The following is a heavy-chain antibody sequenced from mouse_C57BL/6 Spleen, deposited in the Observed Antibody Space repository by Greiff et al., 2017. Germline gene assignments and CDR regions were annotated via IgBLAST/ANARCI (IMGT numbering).Heavy chain of an antibody. J-gene: IGHJ3*01. CDR2: IYPGDGDT. CDR3: AREPSLAY. CDR1: GYAFSSSW. V-gene: IGHV1-82*01. Sequence: QVQLQQPGPELVKPGASVKISCKASGYAFSSSWMNWVKQRPGKGLEWIGRIYPGDGDTTYYGKFKGKATLTADKSSSTAYMQLSSLTSEDSAVDFCAREPSLAYWGQGTLVTVSA.